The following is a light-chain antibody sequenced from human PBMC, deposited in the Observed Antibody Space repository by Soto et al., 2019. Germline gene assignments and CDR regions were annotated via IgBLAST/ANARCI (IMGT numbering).Light chain of an antibody. V-gene: IGLV2-14*01. CDR2: DVS. Sequence: QPALTHPASGSGSPGHSIPISCAGTSSDVGGYTYVSWYQQHPGKAPKLMIYDVSNRPSGVSNRFSGSKSGNTASLTISGLQAEDEADYYCTSYTSSSTPYVFGGGTKVTVL. CDR3: TSYTSSSTPYV. J-gene: IGLJ1*01. CDR1: SSDVGGYTY.